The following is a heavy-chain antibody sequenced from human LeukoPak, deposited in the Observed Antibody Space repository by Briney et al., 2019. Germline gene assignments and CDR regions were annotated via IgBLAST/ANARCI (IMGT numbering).Heavy chain of an antibody. D-gene: IGHD2-2*02. CDR1: GYTFTSYG. Sequence: ASVKVSCKASGYTFTSYGISWVRQAPGQGLEWMGWISAYNGHTNYAQNLQGRVTMTTDTSTSTAYMELRSLRSDDTAVYYCAREGRGYCSSSSCYKIDYWGQGTLVTVSS. CDR2: ISAYNGHT. V-gene: IGHV1-18*01. J-gene: IGHJ4*02. CDR3: AREGRGYCSSSSCYKIDY.